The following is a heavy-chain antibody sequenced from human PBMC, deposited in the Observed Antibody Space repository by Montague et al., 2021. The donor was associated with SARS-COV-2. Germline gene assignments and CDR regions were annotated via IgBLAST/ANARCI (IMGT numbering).Heavy chain of an antibody. CDR1: GGSISNYY. J-gene: IGHJ3*02. Sequence: SETLSLTCTVAGGSISNYYWSWIRQSPGKGLQWIGYIYYIGSTDYNPSLKSRVSISVDTSKNQFSLQLSSVTAADTAVYYCARHSVGATTRSDGLDIWGRGTMVTVSS. CDR3: ARHSVGATTRSDGLDI. D-gene: IGHD1-26*01. V-gene: IGHV4-59*08. CDR2: IYYIGST.